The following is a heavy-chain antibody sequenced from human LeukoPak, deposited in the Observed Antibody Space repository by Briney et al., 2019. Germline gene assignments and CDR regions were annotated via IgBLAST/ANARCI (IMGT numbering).Heavy chain of an antibody. J-gene: IGHJ4*02. CDR1: GGSISSSSYY. Sequence: TSETLSLTCNVSGGSISSSSYYWGWIRQPPGKGLEWIRSIYYSGSTYYNPSLKSRVTISVDTSKNQFSLKLSSVTAADTAVYYCARHLAAAVTDFDYWGQGSLVTVSS. CDR2: IYYSGST. CDR3: ARHLAAAVTDFDY. D-gene: IGHD6-13*01. V-gene: IGHV4-39*01.